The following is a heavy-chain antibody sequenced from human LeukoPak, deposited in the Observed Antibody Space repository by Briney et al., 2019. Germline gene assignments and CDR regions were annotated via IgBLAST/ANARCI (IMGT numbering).Heavy chain of an antibody. D-gene: IGHD6-19*01. J-gene: IGHJ6*02. CDR2: IGTAGDT. CDR1: GFTFSSYD. Sequence: GGSLRLSCAASGFTFSSYDMHWVRQATGKGLEWLSAIGTAGDTYYPGSVKGRFTISRENAKNSLYLQMNSLRAGDTAVYYCARGGGYSSGWSYYYGMDVWGQGTTVTVSS. V-gene: IGHV3-13*04. CDR3: ARGGGYSSGWSYYYGMDV.